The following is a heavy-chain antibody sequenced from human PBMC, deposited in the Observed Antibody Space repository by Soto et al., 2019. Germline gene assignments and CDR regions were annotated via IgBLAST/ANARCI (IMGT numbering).Heavy chain of an antibody. V-gene: IGHV2-5*02. D-gene: IGHD5-12*01. CDR3: AHRSRGYAYYFDQ. CDR1: GFSLSTRGVG. Sequence: QITLKESGPTLVKPTQTLTLTCSFSGFSLSTRGVGVGWIRQPPGKALEWLALIFWDDNKLYSPSLRSRLTITEDTSKNQVVLTMPNMDPVDTATYYCAHRSRGYAYYFDQWGQGTLVTVSS. J-gene: IGHJ4*02. CDR2: IFWDDNK.